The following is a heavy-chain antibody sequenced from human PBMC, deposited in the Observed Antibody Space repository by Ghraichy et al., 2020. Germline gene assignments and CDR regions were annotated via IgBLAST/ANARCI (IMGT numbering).Heavy chain of an antibody. J-gene: IGHJ6*02. Sequence: GGPLRLSCAASGFTFSSYSMNWVRQAPGKGLEWVSFITSSSSITYYGDSVRGRFTVSRDNAKNSLFLQMNSLRDDDTAVYYCARDLSGTAVDGSYYYYAMDVWGQGTTVTVSS. V-gene: IGHV3-48*02. CDR1: GFTFSSYS. CDR3: ARDLSGTAVDGSYYYYAMDV. CDR2: ITSSSSIT. D-gene: IGHD6-19*01.